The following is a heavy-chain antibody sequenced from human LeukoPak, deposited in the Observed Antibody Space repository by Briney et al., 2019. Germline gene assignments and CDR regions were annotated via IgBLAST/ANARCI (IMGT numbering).Heavy chain of an antibody. D-gene: IGHD1-26*01. V-gene: IGHV3-23*01. CDR1: GFTFSNYA. J-gene: IGHJ4*02. CDR2: ISGSGGST. Sequence: QPGGSLRLSCAASGFTFSNYAMNWVRQAPGRGLEWASAISGSGGSTYYADSVKGRFTISRDNSKNTLYLQMNSLRAEDTAVYYCAKDLAGSGSYSFDHWGQGTLVTVSS. CDR3: AKDLAGSGSYSFDH.